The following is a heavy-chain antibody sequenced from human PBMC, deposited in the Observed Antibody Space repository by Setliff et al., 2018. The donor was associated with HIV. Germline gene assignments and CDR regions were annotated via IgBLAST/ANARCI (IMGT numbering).Heavy chain of an antibody. J-gene: IGHJ4*02. CDR1: GDSISSHY. D-gene: IGHD2-2*01. CDR3: ARGGYCTSTTCYPFDY. V-gene: IGHV4-59*11. CDR2: IYNSGTT. Sequence: ETLSLTCTVSGDSISSHYWSWIRQPPGKGLEWIGSIYNSGTTDYNPSLKSRVTISVHTSKNQFSLKLNSVTAADTAMYYCARGGYCTSTTCYPFDYWGQGTLVTVSS.